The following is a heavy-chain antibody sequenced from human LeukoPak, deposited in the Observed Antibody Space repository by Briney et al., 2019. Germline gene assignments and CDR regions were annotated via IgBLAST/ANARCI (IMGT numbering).Heavy chain of an antibody. Sequence: GGSLRLSCSASGFIFSSYAMHWVRQAPGKGLEYVSAISSNGGSTYYADSVRGRFTISRDNSKNTLYLQMSSLRAEDTAVYYCVKLGGSSTFDYWGQGTLVTVSS. CDR1: GFIFSSYA. CDR3: VKLGGSSTFDY. D-gene: IGHD5-12*01. J-gene: IGHJ4*02. V-gene: IGHV3-64D*06. CDR2: ISSNGGST.